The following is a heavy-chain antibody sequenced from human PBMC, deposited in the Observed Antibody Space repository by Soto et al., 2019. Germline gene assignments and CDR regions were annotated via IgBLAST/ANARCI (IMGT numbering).Heavy chain of an antibody. V-gene: IGHV4-30-4*01. CDR2: IYYSGST. CDR3: ARGARYYSSGTYNWFDP. CDR1: GGSISSGYYY. D-gene: IGHD3-10*01. Sequence: SETLSLTCTVSGGSISSGYYYGSWIRQPPGKGLEWIGYIYYSGSTYYNPSLKSRVTISVDTSKNQVSLKLSSSTAADAAVYYCARGARYYSSGTYNWFDPWGQGTLVTVSS. J-gene: IGHJ5*02.